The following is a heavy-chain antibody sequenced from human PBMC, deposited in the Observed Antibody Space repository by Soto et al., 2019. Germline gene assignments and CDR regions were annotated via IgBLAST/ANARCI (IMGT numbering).Heavy chain of an antibody. CDR3: ARDKHGSGSYYHNWFDP. D-gene: IGHD3-10*01. CDR1: GFTFSSYS. CDR2: ISSSSSTI. J-gene: IGHJ5*02. V-gene: IGHV3-48*01. Sequence: GGSLRLSCAASGFTFSSYSMNWVRQAPGKGLEWVSYISSSSSTIYYADSVEGRFTISRDNAKNSLYLQMNSLRAEDTAVYYCARDKHGSGSYYHNWFDPWGQGTLVTVSS.